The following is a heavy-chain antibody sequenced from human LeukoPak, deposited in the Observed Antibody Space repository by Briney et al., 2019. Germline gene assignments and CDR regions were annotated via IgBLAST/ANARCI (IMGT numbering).Heavy chain of an antibody. CDR1: GGSISSYY. CDR2: ISYSGST. CDR3: ARGSGSYYLTYWYFDV. V-gene: IGHV4-59*01. J-gene: IGHJ2*01. D-gene: IGHD3-10*01. Sequence: SETLSLTCTVSGGSISSYYWNWIRQPPGKGLEWIGYISYSGSTNYNPSLMSRVTISVDTSKNQFSLKLSSVTAADTAVYYCARGSGSYYLTYWYFDVWGRGTLVTVSS.